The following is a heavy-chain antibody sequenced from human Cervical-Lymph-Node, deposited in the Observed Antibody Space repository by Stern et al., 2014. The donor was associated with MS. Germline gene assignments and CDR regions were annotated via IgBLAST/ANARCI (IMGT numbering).Heavy chain of an antibody. J-gene: IGHJ6*02. CDR2: TSYDGGNR. CDR1: RFTFRSYG. D-gene: IGHD5-18*01. CDR3: AKDRRGGYNYLYGMDV. V-gene: IGHV3-30*18. Sequence: QLVQSGGGVVQPGTSLTLPCTASRFTFRSYGIHWVRQAPGKGLEWVSVTSYDGGNRQYADSVKGRFTISRDNSKNTVYLHLNSLRPEDTGVYHCAKDRRGGYNYLYGMDVWGQGTTVTVS.